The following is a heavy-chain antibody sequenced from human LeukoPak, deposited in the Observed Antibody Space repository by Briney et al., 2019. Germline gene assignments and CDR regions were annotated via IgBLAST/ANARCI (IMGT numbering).Heavy chain of an antibody. J-gene: IGHJ4*02. CDR2: ISYDGSNK. Sequence: GGSLRLSCAASGFTFSSYAMHWVRQAPGKGLEWVAVISYDGSNKYYADSVKGRFTISRDNSKNTLYLQMNSLRAEDTAVYYCAKIHYSNFGYFDYWGQGTLVTVSS. CDR1: GFTFSSYA. D-gene: IGHD4-11*01. V-gene: IGHV3-30-3*02. CDR3: AKIHYSNFGYFDY.